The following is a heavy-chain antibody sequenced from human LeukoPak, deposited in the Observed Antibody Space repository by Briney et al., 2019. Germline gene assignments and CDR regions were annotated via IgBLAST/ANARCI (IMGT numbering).Heavy chain of an antibody. Sequence: TGGSLRLSCAASGFTFSNYWMTWVRQAPGKGLEWVATIKPDGTDIYYVDSVKGRFTISRDNAKNSLYLHLNSLRVDDTAVYYCASLWEGGYWGQGTLVTVSS. V-gene: IGHV3-7*01. CDR1: GFTFSNYW. CDR2: IKPDGTDI. CDR3: ASLWEGGY. D-gene: IGHD1-26*01. J-gene: IGHJ4*02.